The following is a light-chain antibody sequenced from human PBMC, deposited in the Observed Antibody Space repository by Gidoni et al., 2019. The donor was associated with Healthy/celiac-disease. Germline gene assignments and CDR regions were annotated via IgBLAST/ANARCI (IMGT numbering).Light chain of an antibody. V-gene: IGKV4-1*01. CDR2: WAS. J-gene: IGKJ1*01. CDR1: QSVLYSSNNKNY. Sequence: DIVMSPAPDSLAVSLGEGATINCKSSQSVLYSSNNKNYLAWYQQKPGQPPKLLIYWASTRESGVPDRFSGSGSGTDFTLTISSLQAEDVAVYYCQQYYSTPVTFGQGTKVEIK. CDR3: QQYYSTPVT.